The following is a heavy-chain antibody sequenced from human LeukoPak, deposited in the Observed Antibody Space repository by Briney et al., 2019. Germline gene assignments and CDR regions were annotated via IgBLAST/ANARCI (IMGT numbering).Heavy chain of an antibody. CDR2: ISGSAVTT. D-gene: IGHD4/OR15-4a*01. J-gene: IGHJ2*01. V-gene: IGHV3-23*01. CDR1: GFTFDSYA. Sequence: GGSLRLSCAASGFTFDSYAMSWVRQAPGKGLEWVSWVSTISGSAVTTDYADSVKGRFTISRDNSRNTLYLQMNGLRAEDTAVYFCAKEGATFSRYYDLWGRGALVTVSS. CDR3: AKEGATFSRYYDL.